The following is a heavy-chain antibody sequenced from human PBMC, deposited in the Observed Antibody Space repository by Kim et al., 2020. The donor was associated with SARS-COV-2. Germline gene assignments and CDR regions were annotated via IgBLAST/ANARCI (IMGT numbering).Heavy chain of an antibody. J-gene: IGHJ6*02. CDR2: IIPIFGTA. CDR1: GGTFSSYA. V-gene: IGHV1-69*13. CDR3: ARDGAVWGRYCGGDCYSEYYYYGMDV. D-gene: IGHD2-21*02. Sequence: SVKVSCKASGGTFSSYAISWVRQAPGQGLEWMGGIIPIFGTANYAQKFQGRVTITADESTSTAYMELSSLRSEDTAVYYCARDGAVWGRYCGGDCYSEYYYYGMDVWGQGTTVTVSS.